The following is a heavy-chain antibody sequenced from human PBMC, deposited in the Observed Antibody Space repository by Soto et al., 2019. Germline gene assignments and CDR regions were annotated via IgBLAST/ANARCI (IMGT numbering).Heavy chain of an antibody. CDR2: IYYSGST. Sequence: PSETLSLTCTVSGGSISSGGYYWSWIRQHPGKGLEWIGYIYYSGSTYYNPSLKSRVTISVDTSKNQFSLKLSSVTAADTAVYYWARDKKTGTTSSWFDPWGQGTLVTVSS. CDR1: GGSISSGGYY. CDR3: ARDKKTGTTSSWFDP. J-gene: IGHJ5*02. V-gene: IGHV4-31*03. D-gene: IGHD1-1*01.